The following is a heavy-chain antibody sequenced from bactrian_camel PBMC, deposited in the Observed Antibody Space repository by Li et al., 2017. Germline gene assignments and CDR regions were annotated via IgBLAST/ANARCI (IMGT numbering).Heavy chain of an antibody. CDR3: ATGMEYAWLYFTN. D-gene: IGHD1*01. V-gene: IGHV3S40*01. J-gene: IGHJ4*01. CDR2: MSSGGGST. Sequence: VQLVESGGGSVQAGGSLRLSCTDGSGITVNRGCVSWFRQAPGKGLEWVSAMSSGGGSTYVDDSVKGRFTISQDNAENTVYLQMNSLKSEDAALYYCATGMEYAWLYFTNWGQGTQVTVS. CDR1: GITVNRGC.